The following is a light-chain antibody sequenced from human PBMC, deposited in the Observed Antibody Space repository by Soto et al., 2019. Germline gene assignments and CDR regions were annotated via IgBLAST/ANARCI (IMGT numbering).Light chain of an antibody. J-gene: IGLJ2*01. CDR1: SSDVGGYNY. CDR3: SSYAGSNVV. Sequence: QSALTQPPSASGSPGQSVTISCTGTSSDVGGYNYVSWYQQHPGKAPKLMIYEVSKRPSGVPDRFSGSKSGNTASLTVSGLHAEDEADYYCSSYAGSNVVFGGGTKVTVL. CDR2: EVS. V-gene: IGLV2-8*01.